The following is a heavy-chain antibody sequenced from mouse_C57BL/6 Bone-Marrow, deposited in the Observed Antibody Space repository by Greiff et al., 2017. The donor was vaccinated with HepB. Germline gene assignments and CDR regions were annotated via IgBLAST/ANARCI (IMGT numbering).Heavy chain of an antibody. V-gene: IGHV2-6*01. CDR2: IWGVGST. CDR1: GFSLTSYG. J-gene: IGHJ4*01. Sequence: VKVVESGPGLVAPSQSLSITCTVSGFSLTSYGVDWVRQSPGKGLEWLGVIWGVGSTNYNSALKSRLSISKDNSKSQVFLKMNSLQTDDTAMYYCASRDSQGAMDYWGQGTSVTVSS. CDR3: ASRDSQGAMDY.